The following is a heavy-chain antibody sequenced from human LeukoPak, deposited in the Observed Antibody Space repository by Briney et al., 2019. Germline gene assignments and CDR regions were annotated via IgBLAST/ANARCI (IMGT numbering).Heavy chain of an antibody. Sequence: PSETLSLTCAVYGGSFSGYYWSWIRQPPGKGLEWIGEINHSGSTNYNPSLKSRVTISVDTSKNQFSLKRSSVTAADTAVYYCARGPGGVPLWGRGTLVTVSS. J-gene: IGHJ2*01. CDR2: INHSGST. V-gene: IGHV4-34*01. CDR1: GGSFSGYY. CDR3: ARGPGGVPL. D-gene: IGHD1-26*01.